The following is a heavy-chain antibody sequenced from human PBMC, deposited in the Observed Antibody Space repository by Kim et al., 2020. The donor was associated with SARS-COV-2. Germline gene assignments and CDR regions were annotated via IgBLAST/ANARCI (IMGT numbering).Heavy chain of an antibody. V-gene: IGHV4-34*01. J-gene: IGHJ6*01. D-gene: IGHD6-13*01. Sequence: SETLSLTCAVYGGSFSGYYWSWIRQPPGKGLEWIGEINHSGSTNYNPSLKSRVTISVDTSKNQFSLKLSSVTAADTAVYYCARGKYSSSWAHNYYYYYG. CDR3: ARGKYSSSWAHNYYYYYG. CDR1: GGSFSGYY. CDR2: INHSGST.